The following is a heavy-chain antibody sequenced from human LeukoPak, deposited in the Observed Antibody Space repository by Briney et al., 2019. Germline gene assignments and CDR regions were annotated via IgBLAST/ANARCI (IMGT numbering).Heavy chain of an antibody. CDR2: IIPIFGTA. J-gene: IGHJ4*02. CDR3: ASFGGDYGGNSGFDY. D-gene: IGHD4-23*01. CDR1: GGTFSSYA. Sequence: GSSVKVSCKASGGTFSSYAISWVRQAPGQGLEWMGGIIPIFGTANYAQKFQGRVTITADESMSTAYMELSSLRSEDTAVYYCASFGGDYGGNSGFDYWGQGTLVTVSS. V-gene: IGHV1-69*01.